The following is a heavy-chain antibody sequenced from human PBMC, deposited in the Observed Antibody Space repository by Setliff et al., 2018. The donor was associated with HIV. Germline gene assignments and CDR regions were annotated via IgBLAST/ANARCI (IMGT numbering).Heavy chain of an antibody. CDR1: GFTFSSYS. D-gene: IGHD4-17*01. V-gene: IGHV3-21*01. Sequence: GGSLRLSCSASGFTFSSYSMNWVRQAPGKGLEWVSYISSSSSYTHYADSVKGRFTISRDNSKNTLYLQMSSLRAEDTAVYYCVKARVDGDYYYYYYMDVWGKGTTVTVSS. J-gene: IGHJ6*03. CDR3: VKARVDGDYYYYYYMDV. CDR2: ISSSSSYT.